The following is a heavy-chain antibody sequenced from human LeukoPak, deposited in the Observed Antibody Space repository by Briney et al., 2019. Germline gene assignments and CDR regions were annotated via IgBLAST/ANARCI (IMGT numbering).Heavy chain of an antibody. Sequence: SVKVSCKASGYTFTSYGISWVRQAPGQGLEWMGRIIPILGIANYAQKFQGRVTITADKSTSTAYMELSSLRSEDTAVYYCARGRLNLDYYDSSGYYWTGAFDIWGQGTMVTVSS. CDR2: IIPILGIA. D-gene: IGHD3-22*01. CDR3: ARGRLNLDYYDSSGYYWTGAFDI. V-gene: IGHV1-69*04. J-gene: IGHJ3*02. CDR1: GYTFTSYG.